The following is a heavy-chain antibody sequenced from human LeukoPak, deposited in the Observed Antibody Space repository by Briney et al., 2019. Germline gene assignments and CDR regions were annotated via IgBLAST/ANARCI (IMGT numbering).Heavy chain of an antibody. Sequence: ASVKVSCKASGYTFTSYGISWVRQAPGQGLEWMGIINPSGGYTSYAQKFQGRVTMTRDTSTSTVYMELSSLRSEDTAVYYCARERSSGSNFDYGGQGPRAPVSS. CDR1: GYTFTSYG. CDR2: INPSGGYT. CDR3: ARERSSGSNFDY. V-gene: IGHV1-46*01. J-gene: IGHJ4*02. D-gene: IGHD6-25*01.